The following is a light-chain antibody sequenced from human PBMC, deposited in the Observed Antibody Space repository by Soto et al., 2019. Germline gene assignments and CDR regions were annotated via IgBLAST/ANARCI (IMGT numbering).Light chain of an antibody. Sequence: EIVMTQSPAALSVSRGESATLSCRASQSVSSNLAWHQQKPGQAPRLLIYYASSRATGIPDRFSGSGSGTDFTLAISSLKSEDYAVYYCQQYKSWPPITFGQGTRLEIK. CDR1: QSVSSN. CDR2: YAS. CDR3: QQYKSWPPIT. V-gene: IGKV3D-15*01. J-gene: IGKJ5*01.